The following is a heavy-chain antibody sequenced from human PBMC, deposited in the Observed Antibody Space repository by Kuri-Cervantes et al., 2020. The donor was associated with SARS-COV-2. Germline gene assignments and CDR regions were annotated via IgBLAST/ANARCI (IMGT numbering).Heavy chain of an antibody. V-gene: IGHV4-59*01. CDR3: ARDHGSFRITAAGIDAFDI. J-gene: IGHJ3*02. CDR1: GGSISSYY. D-gene: IGHD6-13*01. Sequence: GSLRLSCTVSGGSISSYYWSWIRQPPGKGLEWIGYIYYSGRTNYNPSLKSRVTISVDTSKNQFSLKLSSVTAADTAVYYCARDHGSFRITAAGIDAFDIWGQGTMVTVS. CDR2: IYYSGRT.